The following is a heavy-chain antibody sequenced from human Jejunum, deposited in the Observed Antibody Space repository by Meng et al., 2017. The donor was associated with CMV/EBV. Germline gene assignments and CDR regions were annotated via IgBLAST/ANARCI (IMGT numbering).Heavy chain of an antibody. V-gene: IGHV4-30-4*08. D-gene: IGHD3-3*01. CDR3: ARGSIFVSFDS. J-gene: IGHJ4*02. Sequence: QGRRQESGPVLLKPSQTLSLTCSGSGGSIGSGDYYWSWIRQPPGKGLEWIGYIHDTGSTYYNPSLKSRVDISLGTSRNHFSLTLSSVTAEDTAVYFCARGSIFVSFDSWGQGTLVTVSS. CDR2: IHDTGST. CDR1: GGSIGSGDYY.